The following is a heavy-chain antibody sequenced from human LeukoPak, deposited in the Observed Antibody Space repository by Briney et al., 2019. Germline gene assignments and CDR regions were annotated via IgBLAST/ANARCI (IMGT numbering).Heavy chain of an antibody. V-gene: IGHV1-2*02. CDR1: GYTFTGYY. Sequence: GASVKVSCKASGYTFTGYYMHWVRQAPGQGLGWMGWIYPYSGDTNYAQNFQGRVTMTRDTSTSTPYMELSSLKSDDTAVYYCARDRNSASSLDIWGQGTMLTVSS. J-gene: IGHJ3*02. D-gene: IGHD6-6*01. CDR2: IYPYSGDT. CDR3: ARDRNSASSLDI.